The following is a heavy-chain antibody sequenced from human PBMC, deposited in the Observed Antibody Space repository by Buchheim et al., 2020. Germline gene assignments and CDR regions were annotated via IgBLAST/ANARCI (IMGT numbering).Heavy chain of an antibody. D-gene: IGHD1-7*01. CDR2: INSDGTTT. J-gene: IGHJ3*02. CDR1: GSTFSRSW. CDR3: AREWGGNYDAFDI. V-gene: IGHV3-74*03. Sequence: EMQLVESGGGLVQPGGSLRLSCAASGSTFSRSWMHWVRQAPGKGLMWVSCINSDGTTTKYADSVKGRFIISRDNAKNTLYLQMNSLRAEDTAVYYCAREWGGNYDAFDIWGQGT.